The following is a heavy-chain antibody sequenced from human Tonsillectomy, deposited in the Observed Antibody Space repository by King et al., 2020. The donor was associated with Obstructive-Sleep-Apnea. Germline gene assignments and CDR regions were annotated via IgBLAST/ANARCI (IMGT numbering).Heavy chain of an antibody. CDR3: ARDRVVVPADSYYYYGMDV. CDR1: GFTFSSYS. D-gene: IGHD2-2*01. CDR2: ISSSSSYI. Sequence: VQLVESGGGLVKPGGSLRLSCAASGFTFSSYSMNWVRQAPGKGLEWVSSISSSSSYIYYADSVKGRFTISRENAKNSLYLQMNSLRAEDTAVYYCARDRVVVPADSYYYYGMDVWGQGTTVTVSS. V-gene: IGHV3-21*01. J-gene: IGHJ6*02.